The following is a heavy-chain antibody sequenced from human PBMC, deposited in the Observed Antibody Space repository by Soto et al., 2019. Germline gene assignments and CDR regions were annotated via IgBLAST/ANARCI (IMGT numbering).Heavy chain of an antibody. J-gene: IGHJ4*02. D-gene: IGHD2-21*02. CDR2: INAGNGNT. Sequence: QVQLVQSGAEEKKPGASVKVSCKASGYTFTSYAMHWVRQAPGQRLEWMGWINAGNGNTKYSQKFQGRVTITRDTSESTAYMELSSLRSEDPAVYYCARSIVVVTALDYWGQGTLVTVSS. CDR1: GYTFTSYA. CDR3: ARSIVVVTALDY. V-gene: IGHV1-3*05.